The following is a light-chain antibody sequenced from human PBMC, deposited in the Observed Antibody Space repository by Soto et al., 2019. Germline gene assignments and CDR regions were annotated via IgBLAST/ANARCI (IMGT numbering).Light chain of an antibody. CDR1: QGVGST. CDR2: DAS. CDR3: QQRSNWPIT. Sequence: ELVLTQSPATLSVSPGERATLSCRASQGVGSTLAWYQQAPGQAPRLLIYDASTRATGIPARFSGSGSGTDFTLTISSLEPEDFAVYYCQQRSNWPITFGQGTRLEIK. J-gene: IGKJ5*01. V-gene: IGKV3-11*01.